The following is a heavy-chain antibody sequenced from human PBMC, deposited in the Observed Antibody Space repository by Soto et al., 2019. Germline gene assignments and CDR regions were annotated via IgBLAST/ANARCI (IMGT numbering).Heavy chain of an antibody. CDR1: GFTFSSYA. CDR3: ARDISSGWYALDY. J-gene: IGHJ4*02. V-gene: IGHV3-30-3*01. D-gene: IGHD6-19*01. CDR2: ISYDGSNK. Sequence: GGSLRLSCAASGFTFSSYAMHWVRQAPGKGLEWVAVISYDGSNKYYADSVKGRFTISRDNSKNTLYLQMNSLRAEDTAVYYCARDISSGWYALDYWGQGTLVTVSS.